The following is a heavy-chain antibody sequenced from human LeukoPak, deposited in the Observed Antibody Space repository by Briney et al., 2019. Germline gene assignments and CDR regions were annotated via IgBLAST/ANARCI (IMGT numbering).Heavy chain of an antibody. D-gene: IGHD6-6*01. CDR3: ARMGLLYSSSAEAFEY. J-gene: IGHJ4*02. Sequence: GGSLRLSCAASGFTFSSYEMNWVRQAPGKGLEWVSSISSSSSYMYYADSVKGRFTISRDNAKNSLYLQMDSLRAEDTAVYYCARMGLLYSSSAEAFEYWGQGTLVTVSS. CDR1: GFTFSSYE. CDR2: ISSSSSYM. V-gene: IGHV3-21*01.